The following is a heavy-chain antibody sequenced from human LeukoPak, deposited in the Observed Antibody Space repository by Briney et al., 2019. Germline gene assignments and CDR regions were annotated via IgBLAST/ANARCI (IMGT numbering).Heavy chain of an antibody. V-gene: IGHV4-34*01. J-gene: IGHJ4*02. CDR1: GGSFSGYY. CDR2: INHSGST. D-gene: IGHD3-10*01. Sequence: PSETLSLTCAVYGGSFSGYYWSWIRQPPGKGLEWIGEINHSGSTNYNPSLKSRVTISVDTSKNQFPLKLSSVTAADTAVYYCASSVTMVRGVPLDYWGQGTLVTVSS. CDR3: ASSVTMVRGVPLDY.